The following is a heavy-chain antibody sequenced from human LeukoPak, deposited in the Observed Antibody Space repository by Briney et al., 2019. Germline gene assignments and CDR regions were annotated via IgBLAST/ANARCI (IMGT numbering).Heavy chain of an antibody. D-gene: IGHD6-13*01. CDR1: GGSISGYY. J-gene: IGHJ4*02. CDR2: IYYSGST. V-gene: IGHV4-59*12. Sequence: PSETLSLTCTVSGGSISGYYWSWIRQPPGKGLEWIGYIYYSGSTNYNPSLKSRVTISVDTSKNQFSLKLSSVTAADTAVYYCASPRPLYSSSWFDYWGQGTLVTVSS. CDR3: ASPRPLYSSSWFDY.